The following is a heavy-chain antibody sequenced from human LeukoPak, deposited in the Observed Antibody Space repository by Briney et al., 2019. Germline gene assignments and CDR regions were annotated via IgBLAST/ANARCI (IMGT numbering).Heavy chain of an antibody. CDR1: GGSISSSSYY. Sequence: SETLSLTCTVSGGSISSSSYYWGWIRQPPGKGLEWIGSIYYSGSTYYNPSLKSRVTISVDTSKNQFSLKLSSVTAADTAVYYCARDLAFDPWGQGTLVTVSS. V-gene: IGHV4-39*07. CDR3: ARDLAFDP. J-gene: IGHJ5*02. D-gene: IGHD5-12*01. CDR2: IYYSGST.